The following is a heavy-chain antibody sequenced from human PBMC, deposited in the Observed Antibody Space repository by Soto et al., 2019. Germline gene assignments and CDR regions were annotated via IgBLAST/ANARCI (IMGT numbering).Heavy chain of an antibody. Sequence: QLQLQESGPGLVKPSETLSLTCTVSGGSISSYNYHWAWIRQPPGTGLASIGNFYSGGNTYYNPSLTSRVTISVDTSKNQFALKLSSVTAADTVVYYCATVMGGDSGGYFHLWGQGTLVTVSS. V-gene: IGHV4-39*01. CDR3: ATVMGGDSGGYFHL. J-gene: IGHJ1*01. D-gene: IGHD4-17*01. CDR1: GGSISSYNYH. CDR2: FYSGGNT.